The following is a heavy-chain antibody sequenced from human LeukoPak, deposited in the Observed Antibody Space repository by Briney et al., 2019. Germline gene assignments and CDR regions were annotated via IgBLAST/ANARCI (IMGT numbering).Heavy chain of an antibody. CDR2: INSDGSTI. V-gene: IGHV3-74*01. CDR1: GFTFSSYW. CDR3: ARALGYSYGYGIY. D-gene: IGHD5-18*01. Sequence: GGSLRLSCAASGFTFSSYWMHWVRQAPGKGLEWVSRINSDGSTINYADSVKGRFTVSRDDAKNTMYLQMSSLRAEDSAVYYCARALGYSYGYGIYWDQGTLVTVSS. J-gene: IGHJ4*02.